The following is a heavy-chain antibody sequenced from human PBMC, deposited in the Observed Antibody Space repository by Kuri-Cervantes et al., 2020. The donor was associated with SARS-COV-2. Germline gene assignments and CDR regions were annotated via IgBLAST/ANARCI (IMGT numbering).Heavy chain of an antibody. V-gene: IGHV1-46*01. CDR1: GYTFTSYY. J-gene: IGHJ4*02. Sequence: ASVKVSCKASGYTFTSYYMHWVRQAPGQGLEWMGIINPSGGSTSYAQKFQGRVTMTRDTSTSTVYMELSSLRSEDTAVYYCATGAGWLRLRGYYFDYWGQGTLVTVSS. CDR3: ATGAGWLRLRGYYFDY. CDR2: INPSGGST. D-gene: IGHD5-12*01.